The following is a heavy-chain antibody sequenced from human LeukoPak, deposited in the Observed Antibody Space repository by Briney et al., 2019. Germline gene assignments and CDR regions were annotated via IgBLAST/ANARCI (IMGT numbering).Heavy chain of an antibody. D-gene: IGHD3-16*01. Sequence: GGSLRLSCAASGFTVSSNYMSWVRQAPGKGLEWVSAISTSGESTYYTDSVKGRFTISRDNSKNTQSLQMNSLRAEDTAVYYCAKDDDWGRYKHWGQGTLVTVSS. V-gene: IGHV3-23*01. CDR1: GFTVSSNY. CDR2: ISTSGEST. CDR3: AKDDDWGRYKH. J-gene: IGHJ1*01.